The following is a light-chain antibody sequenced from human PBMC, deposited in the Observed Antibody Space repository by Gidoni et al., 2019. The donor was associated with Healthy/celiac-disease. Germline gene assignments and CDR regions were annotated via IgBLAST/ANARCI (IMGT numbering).Light chain of an antibody. V-gene: IGKV1-39*01. CDR1: QSISSY. CDR2: AAS. J-gene: IGKJ4*01. CDR3: QQSYSTPFT. Sequence: DIQMTQSPSSLSASVGDRVTITCRASQSISSYLNWYPQKPGKAPKLLIYAASSLQSGVPSRFSGSGSGTDFTLTISSLQPEDFATYYCQQSYSTPFTFGGXTKVEIK.